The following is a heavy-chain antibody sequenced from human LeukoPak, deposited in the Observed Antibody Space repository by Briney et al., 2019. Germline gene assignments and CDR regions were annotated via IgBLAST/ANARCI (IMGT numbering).Heavy chain of an antibody. V-gene: IGHV4-4*07. CDR3: ARGEYYGSGNYYYYYMDV. D-gene: IGHD3-10*01. CDR2: IYTSGST. J-gene: IGHJ6*03. Sequence: SETLSLTCTVSGGSISSYYWSWIRQPAGKGLEWIGRIYTSGSTNYNPSLKSRVTMSVDTSKNQISLKLSSVTAADTAVYYCARGEYYGSGNYYYYYMDVWGKGTTVTVSS. CDR1: GGSISSYY.